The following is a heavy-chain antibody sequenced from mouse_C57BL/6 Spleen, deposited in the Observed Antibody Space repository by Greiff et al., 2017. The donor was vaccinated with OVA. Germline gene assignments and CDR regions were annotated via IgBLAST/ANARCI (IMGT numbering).Heavy chain of an antibody. D-gene: IGHD1-1*01. V-gene: IGHV8-12*01. J-gene: IGHJ1*03. Sequence: QVTLKVSGPGILQSSQTLSLTCSFSGFSLSTSGMGVSWIRQPSGKGLEWLAHIYWDDDKRYNPSLKSRLTISKDTSRNQVFLKITSVDPAGTATSYCARKGVYYYGSSWYFDVWGTGTTVTVSS. CDR2: IYWDDDK. CDR1: GFSLSTSGMG. CDR3: ARKGVYYYGSSWYFDV.